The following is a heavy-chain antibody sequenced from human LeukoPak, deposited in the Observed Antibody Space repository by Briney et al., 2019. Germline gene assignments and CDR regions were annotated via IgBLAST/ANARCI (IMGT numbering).Heavy chain of an antibody. CDR2: IYYTGST. CDR1: GGSISSDY. CDR3: ASHGSTAYDPLT. J-gene: IGHJ4*02. D-gene: IGHD5-12*01. Sequence: PSETLSLTCTVFGGSISSDYWNWIRRPPGKGLEWIGYIYYTGSTSYNPSLKSRVTISVDTSKSQFSLKLRSVTAADTAVYYCASHGSTAYDPLTWGQGTLVTVSS. V-gene: IGHV4-59*08.